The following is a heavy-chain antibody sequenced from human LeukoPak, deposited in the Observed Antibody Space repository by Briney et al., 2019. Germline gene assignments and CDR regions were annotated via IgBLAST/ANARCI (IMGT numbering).Heavy chain of an antibody. CDR2: IYYSGST. V-gene: IGHV4-59*01. CDR1: GASISSYY. J-gene: IGHJ4*02. Sequence: SETLSLTCTVPGASISSYYWSWIRQPPGKGLEWIGYIYYSGSTDYNPSLKSRVTISVDTSKNQFSLKLSSVTAADTAVYFCARGNDYGDYSLAWFDYWGQGTLVTVSS. D-gene: IGHD4-17*01. CDR3: ARGNDYGDYSLAWFDY.